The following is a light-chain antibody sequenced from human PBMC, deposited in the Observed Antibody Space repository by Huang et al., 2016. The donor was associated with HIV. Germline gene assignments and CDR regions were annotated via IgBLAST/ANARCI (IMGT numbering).Light chain of an antibody. CDR1: QGISNS. CDR2: STS. V-gene: IGKV1-NL1*01. Sequence: DIQMTQSPSSLSPSVGDRVTITCRASQGISNSLAWYQQKPGKAPKLLLHSTSRLESGVPSGFSGSGSGTDYTLTISSLQPEDFATYYCQQYYSTPTFGQGTKVEIK. CDR3: QQYYSTPT. J-gene: IGKJ1*01.